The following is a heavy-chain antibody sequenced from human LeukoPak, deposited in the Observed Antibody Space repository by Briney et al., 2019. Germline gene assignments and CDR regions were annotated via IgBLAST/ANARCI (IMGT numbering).Heavy chain of an antibody. CDR1: GGSFSGYY. CDR2: INHSGST. J-gene: IGHJ4*02. D-gene: IGHD3-22*01. Sequence: SETLSLTCAVYGGSFSGYYWSWIRQPPGKGLEWIGEINHSGSTNYNPSLKSRVTISVDTSKNQFSLKLSSVTAADTAVYFCARGPPTDYYDSSGFYYVFDYWGQGTLVTVFS. V-gene: IGHV4-34*01. CDR3: ARGPPTDYYDSSGFYYVFDY.